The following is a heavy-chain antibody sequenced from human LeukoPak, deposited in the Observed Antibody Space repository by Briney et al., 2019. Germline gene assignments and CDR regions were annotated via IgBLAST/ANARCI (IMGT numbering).Heavy chain of an antibody. CDR2: IHYSEGT. J-gene: IGHJ4*02. V-gene: IGHV4-59*08. CDR3: ARRSGSGYYFFDY. D-gene: IGHD3-22*01. CDR1: GASISSYY. Sequence: SETLSLTCTVPGASISSYYWSWIRQPPGKGGEWIGYIHYSEGTRYNPPLKSRVTISVDTSKNQSSLNLSSVTAADTAVYYCARRSGSGYYFFDYWGQGTLVTVSS.